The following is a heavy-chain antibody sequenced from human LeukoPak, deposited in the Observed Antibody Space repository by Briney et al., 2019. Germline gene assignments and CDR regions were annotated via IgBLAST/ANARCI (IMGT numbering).Heavy chain of an antibody. V-gene: IGHV3-23*01. CDR1: GFTFSSYG. CDR3: AREMTTVTASNAFDI. CDR2: ISGSGGST. J-gene: IGHJ3*02. Sequence: GRSLRLSCAASGFTFSSYGMHWVRQAPGKGLEWVSAISGSGGSTYYADSVKGRFTISRDNSKNTLYLQMNSLRAEDTAVYYCAREMTTVTASNAFDIWGQGTMVTVSS. D-gene: IGHD4-17*01.